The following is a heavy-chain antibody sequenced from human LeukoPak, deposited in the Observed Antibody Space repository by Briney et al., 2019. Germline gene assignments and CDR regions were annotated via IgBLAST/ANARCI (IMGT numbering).Heavy chain of an antibody. CDR1: GYTFTSYY. D-gene: IGHD2-2*02. Sequence: GASVKVSCKASGYTFTSYYMHWVRQAPGQGLEWMGWISAYNGNTNYAQRLQGRVTMTTDTSTSTAYMELRSLRSDDTAVYYCARGDYTLEDYYYYMDVWGKGTTVTVSS. CDR2: ISAYNGNT. CDR3: ARGDYTLEDYYYYMDV. V-gene: IGHV1-18*04. J-gene: IGHJ6*03.